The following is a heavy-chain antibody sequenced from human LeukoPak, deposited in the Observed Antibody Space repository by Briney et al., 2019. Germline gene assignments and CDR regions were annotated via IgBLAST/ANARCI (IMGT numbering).Heavy chain of an antibody. CDR2: INHSGST. CDR1: GGSFSGYY. CDR3: ARDSRKQLNAFDI. V-gene: IGHV4-34*01. D-gene: IGHD6-13*01. J-gene: IGHJ3*02. Sequence: SETLSLTCAVYGGSFSGYYWSWIRQPPGKGLEWIGEINHSGSTNYNPSLKSRVTISVDTSKNQFSLKLSSVTAADTAVYYCARDSRKQLNAFDIWGQGTMVTVSS.